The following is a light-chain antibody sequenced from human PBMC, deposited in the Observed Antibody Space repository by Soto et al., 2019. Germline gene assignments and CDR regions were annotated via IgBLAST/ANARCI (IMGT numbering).Light chain of an antibody. Sequence: DIQMTQSHSTLSASVGDRVTITCRASQSISSWLAWYQQKPGKAPNLLIYKASSLESGVPSRISGSGSGTEFTLTISSLQPDDFATYYCQQYESYSVTFGQGTRLEIK. V-gene: IGKV1-5*03. CDR2: KAS. CDR3: QQYESYSVT. CDR1: QSISSW. J-gene: IGKJ5*01.